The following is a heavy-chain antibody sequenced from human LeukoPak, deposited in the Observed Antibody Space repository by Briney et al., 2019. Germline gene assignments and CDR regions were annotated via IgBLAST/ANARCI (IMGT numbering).Heavy chain of an antibody. Sequence: GGSLRLSCAASGFTFSDYYMSWIRQAPGKGLEWVSYISSSGSTIYYADSVKGRLTTSRDNAKNSLYLQMNSLRAEDTAVYYRARRDARWLQVDAFDIWGQGTMVTVSS. CDR2: ISSSGSTI. V-gene: IGHV3-11*01. CDR3: ARRDARWLQVDAFDI. J-gene: IGHJ3*02. D-gene: IGHD5-24*01. CDR1: GFTFSDYY.